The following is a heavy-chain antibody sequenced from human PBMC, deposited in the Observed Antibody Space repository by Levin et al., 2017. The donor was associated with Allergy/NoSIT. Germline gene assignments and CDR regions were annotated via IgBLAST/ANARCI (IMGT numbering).Heavy chain of an antibody. J-gene: IGHJ5*01. V-gene: IGHV1-2*02. CDR1: GYSFSDYY. CDR3: ARDKSYRDTGGSYDS. Sequence: GESLKISCKASGYSFSDYYIHWVRQAPGQGLEWMGRINPNSGRTNYAQTFQGRVTMTRDTSTCSAYMELSRLTSDDTAVYYCARDKSYRDTGGSYDSWGQGTLVTVSS. CDR2: INPNSGRT. D-gene: IGHD2-8*02.